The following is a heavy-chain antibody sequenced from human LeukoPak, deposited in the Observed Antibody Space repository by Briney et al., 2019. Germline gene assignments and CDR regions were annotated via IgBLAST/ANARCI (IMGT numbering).Heavy chain of an antibody. CDR1: GFTFSNYG. J-gene: IGHJ4*02. Sequence: GGSLRLSCAASGFTFSNYGMHWVRQAPGKGLEWVSVIWSDGKNKFYVDSVRGRFTIFRDNSKKTLDLQLNSLRAEDTAVYYCAREHTAMDYFDYWGQGTLVTVSS. V-gene: IGHV3-33*01. CDR3: AREHTAMDYFDY. CDR2: IWSDGKNK. D-gene: IGHD5-18*01.